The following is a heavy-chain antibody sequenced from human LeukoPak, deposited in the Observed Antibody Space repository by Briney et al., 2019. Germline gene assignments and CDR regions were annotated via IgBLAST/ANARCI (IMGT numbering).Heavy chain of an antibody. Sequence: PSETLSLTCTVSGGSISSYYWSWIRQPPGKGLEWIGYIYYSGRTNYKPSLKSRVTISVDTYKNQFSMKLSCVTAADTAVYYCASLPIPVPGRGGYWGQGTLVTVSS. CDR1: GGSISSYY. CDR2: IYYSGRT. D-gene: IGHD6-19*01. J-gene: IGHJ4*02. CDR3: ASLPIPVPGRGGY. V-gene: IGHV4-59*01.